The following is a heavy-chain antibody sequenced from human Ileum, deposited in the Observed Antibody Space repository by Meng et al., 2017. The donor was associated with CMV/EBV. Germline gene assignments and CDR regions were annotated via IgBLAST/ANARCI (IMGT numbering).Heavy chain of an antibody. J-gene: IGHJ6*02. CDR1: GGSFSGYY. Sequence: SETLSLTCAVYGGSFSGYYWSWIRQPPGKGLEWIGEINHSGSTNYNPSLKSRVTISVDTSKNQFSPKLSSVTAADTAVYYCARALLYSYYYYGMDVWGQGTTVTVSS. V-gene: IGHV4-34*01. CDR2: INHSGST. D-gene: IGHD2-2*02. CDR3: ARALLYSYYYYGMDV.